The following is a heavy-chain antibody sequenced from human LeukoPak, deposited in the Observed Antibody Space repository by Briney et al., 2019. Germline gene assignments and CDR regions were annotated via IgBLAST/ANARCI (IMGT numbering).Heavy chain of an antibody. CDR1: GFTFSSYW. Sequence: GGSLRLSCAASGFTFSSYWMHWVRQAPGKGLVCVSRIDNDGSFTTYADSVKGRFTISRDNAKNTLYLQMNSLRAEDTAVYYCANIGAAVASISGDYWGQGALVTVSS. D-gene: IGHD6-13*01. CDR2: IDNDGSFT. CDR3: ANIGAAVASISGDY. V-gene: IGHV3-74*01. J-gene: IGHJ4*02.